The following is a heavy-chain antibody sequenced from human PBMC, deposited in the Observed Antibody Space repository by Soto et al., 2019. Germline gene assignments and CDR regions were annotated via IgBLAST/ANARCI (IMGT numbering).Heavy chain of an antibody. CDR1: GFTFSSYW. V-gene: IGHV3-74*01. D-gene: IGHD5-18*01. CDR3: ARVNPGYSYVNY. CDR2: ISSDGSTT. J-gene: IGHJ4*02. Sequence: EVQLVESGGGLVQPGGSLRLSCAASGFTFSSYWMLWVRQAPGKGLVWVSRISSDGSTTSYADSVKGRFTISRDNAKNTLYLQMNSLRAEDTAVYYCARVNPGYSYVNYWCQGTLVTVSS.